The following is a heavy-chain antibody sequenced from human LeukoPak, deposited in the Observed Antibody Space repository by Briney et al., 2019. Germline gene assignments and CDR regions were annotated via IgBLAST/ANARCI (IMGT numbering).Heavy chain of an antibody. D-gene: IGHD1-26*01. CDR2: ISGSGDNT. CDR3: ARDRRRRRWAHYYYYYGMDV. Sequence: GGSLRLSCAASGFTFSSYAMSWVRQVPGKGLEWVSVISGSGDNTYYADSVKGRFTISRDNSKNTLYLQMNSLRAEDTAVYYCARDRRRRRWAHYYYYYGMDVWGQGTTVTVSS. V-gene: IGHV3-23*01. J-gene: IGHJ6*02. CDR1: GFTFSSYA.